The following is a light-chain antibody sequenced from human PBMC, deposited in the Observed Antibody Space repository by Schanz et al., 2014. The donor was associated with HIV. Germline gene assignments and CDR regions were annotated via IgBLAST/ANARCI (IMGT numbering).Light chain of an antibody. J-gene: IGLJ3*02. CDR3: NSYVGNSVWV. CDR1: SSDVGGYNY. CDR2: EVA. V-gene: IGLV2-8*01. Sequence: QSALTQPPSASGSPGQSVTISCTGTSSDVGGYNYVSWYQQHPGNAPKLLIFEVAKRPSGVPGRFSGSKSGNTASLTVSGLQAEDEADYYCNSYVGNSVWVFRGGTKLTVL.